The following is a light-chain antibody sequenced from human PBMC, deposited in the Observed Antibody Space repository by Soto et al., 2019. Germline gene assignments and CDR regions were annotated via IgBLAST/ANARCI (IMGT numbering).Light chain of an antibody. CDR2: GAS. J-gene: IGKJ2*01. V-gene: IGKV3-20*01. Sequence: EIVLTQSPGTRSLSPGESATLSCRASETVNSPYLAWYQQKPGQSPRLFIYGASNRATGIPDRFSGRGSGTEFTLTISRLEPEDFGVYYSHQYATTYTFGQGTRLEIK. CDR1: ETVNSPY. CDR3: HQYATTYT.